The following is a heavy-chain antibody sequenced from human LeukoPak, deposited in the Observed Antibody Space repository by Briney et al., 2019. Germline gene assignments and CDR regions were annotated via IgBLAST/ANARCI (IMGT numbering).Heavy chain of an antibody. V-gene: IGHV3-48*02. CDR3: ARVNYYALDY. CDR2: ISGTSTAI. J-gene: IGHJ4*02. CDR1: GFTFSSSN. Sequence: PGGSLRLSCAASGFTFSSSNMHWVRQAPGKGLEWVSFISGTSTAIYYADSVKGRFTISRDIARKSLYLQMNSLRDEDTGVYYCARVNYYALDYWGQGALVTVSS. D-gene: IGHD3-10*01.